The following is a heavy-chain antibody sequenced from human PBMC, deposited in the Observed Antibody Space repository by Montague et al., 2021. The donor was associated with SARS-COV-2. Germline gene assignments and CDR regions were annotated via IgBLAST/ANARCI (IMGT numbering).Heavy chain of an antibody. J-gene: IGHJ4*02. Sequence: SETLSLTCTVSGGSISIYYWSRIRQPPGKGLEWIGYMYYDGSPKYNPSLRGRVTISVDKSKNQCSLKLSSVTAADTAVYYCATDYGSGSYFDYWGQGSLVTVSS. V-gene: IGHV4-59*01. CDR2: MYYDGSP. CDR3: ATDYGSGSYFDY. CDR1: GGSISIYY. D-gene: IGHD3-10*01.